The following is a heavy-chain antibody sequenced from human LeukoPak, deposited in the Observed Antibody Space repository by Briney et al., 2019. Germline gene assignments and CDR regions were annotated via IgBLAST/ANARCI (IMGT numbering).Heavy chain of an antibody. D-gene: IGHD3-10*01. J-gene: IGHJ5*02. Sequence: GGSLRRSCAAYGFTFSDHSMDWVGQAPGKGREGWCRTKNRAMNHLTEYAASVQDRFSISRGDSDNSLYLQMNRLKTEHPAVYYCVVMIRGDITLGQGTLVTVSS. CDR2: TKNRAMNHLT. CDR1: GFTFSDHS. V-gene: IGHV3-72*01. CDR3: VVMIRGDIT.